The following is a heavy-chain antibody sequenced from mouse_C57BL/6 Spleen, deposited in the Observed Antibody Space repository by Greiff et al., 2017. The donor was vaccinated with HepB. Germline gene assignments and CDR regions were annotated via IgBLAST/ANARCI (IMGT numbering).Heavy chain of an antibody. V-gene: IGHV1-81*01. CDR2: IYPRSGNT. Sequence: QVQLQQSGAELARPGASVKLSCKASGYTFTSYGISWVKQRTGQGLEWIGEIYPRSGNTYYNEKFKGKATLTADKSSSTAYMELRSLTSEDSAVYFCARGGSNYEDGYAMDYWGQGTSVTVSS. D-gene: IGHD2-5*01. CDR3: ARGGSNYEDGYAMDY. J-gene: IGHJ4*01. CDR1: GYTFTSYG.